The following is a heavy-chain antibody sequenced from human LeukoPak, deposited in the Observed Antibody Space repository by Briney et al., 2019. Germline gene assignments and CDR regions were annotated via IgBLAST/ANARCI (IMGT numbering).Heavy chain of an antibody. CDR1: GFTFSSYG. Sequence: GGTLRLSCPAYGFTFSSYGMHWVRQAPGKGLEWVAVIWYDGSDKYYADSVKGRFTIPRDNSKNTLYLQMNSLRAEDTAVYYCAKGTGIAVAGPHYWGQGTLVTVSS. J-gene: IGHJ4*02. D-gene: IGHD6-19*01. CDR3: AKGTGIAVAGPHY. V-gene: IGHV3-33*06. CDR2: IWYDGSDK.